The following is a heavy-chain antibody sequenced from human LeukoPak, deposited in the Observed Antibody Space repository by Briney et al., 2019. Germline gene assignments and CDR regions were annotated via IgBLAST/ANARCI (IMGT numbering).Heavy chain of an antibody. CDR2: LSGSGDTT. V-gene: IGHV3-23*01. CDR1: GFTFSSYA. D-gene: IGHD3-10*01. CDR3: AKDQDSMVRGIIWMNNWFDP. Sequence: GGSLRLSCAASGFTFSSYAMSWVRQAPGKGLEWVSALSGSGDTTYCADSVKGRFTISRDNSKNTLYLQMNSLRAEDTAVYYCAKDQDSMVRGIIWMNNWFDPWGQGTLVTVSS. J-gene: IGHJ5*02.